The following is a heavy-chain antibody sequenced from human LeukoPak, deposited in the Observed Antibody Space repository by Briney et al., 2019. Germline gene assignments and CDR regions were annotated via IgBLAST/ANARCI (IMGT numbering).Heavy chain of an antibody. J-gene: IGHJ4*02. D-gene: IGHD1-1*01. CDR1: GYSISTGYC. V-gene: IGHV4-38-2*01. CDR3: ARHWTRAPPDY. CDR2: IYDSGTT. Sequence: SETLSLTCAVSGYSISTGYCWGWIRQPPGKGLEWIGSIYDSGTTYYNPSLKSRVTISVDTCKNQFSLRLSSVTATDTAVYYCARHWTRAPPDYWGQGTLLTVSP.